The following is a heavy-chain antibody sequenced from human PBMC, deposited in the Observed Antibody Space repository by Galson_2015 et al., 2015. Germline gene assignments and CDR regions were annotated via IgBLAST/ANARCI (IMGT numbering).Heavy chain of an antibody. J-gene: IGHJ6*02. Sequence: ALRLACAASGVTFSSYDMHWVRQATGKGLEWVSAIGTAGDTYYPGSVKGRFTLSRENAKNSLYLQMNSLRAGDTAVYYCARGGFGELLVAGGYYYGMDVWGQGTTVTVSS. D-gene: IGHD3-10*01. CDR3: ARGGFGELLVAGGYYYGMDV. CDR2: IGTAGDT. V-gene: IGHV3-13*01. CDR1: GVTFSSYD.